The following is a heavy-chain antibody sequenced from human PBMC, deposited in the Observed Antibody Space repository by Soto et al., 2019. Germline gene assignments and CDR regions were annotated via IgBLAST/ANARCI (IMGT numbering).Heavy chain of an antibody. D-gene: IGHD3-3*01. Sequence: QLQLHESGPGLVKPSETLSLTCSVSGGSISSNNYYWGWIRQPPGKGLEWIGSIYYNGFTYYNPSLISRVTISVDPSKNQFPLMLTPATAPDTAVYYWARQGDFWSGSGDFDDWGQGILVPVSS. CDR3: ARQGDFWSGSGDFDD. J-gene: IGHJ4*02. CDR1: GGSISSNNYY. CDR2: IYYNGFT. V-gene: IGHV4-39*01.